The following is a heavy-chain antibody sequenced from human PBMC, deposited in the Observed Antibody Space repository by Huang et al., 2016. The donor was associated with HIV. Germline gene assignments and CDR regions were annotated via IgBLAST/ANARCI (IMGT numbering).Heavy chain of an antibody. Sequence: QLQLQESGPGLVKPSETLSLTCTVSGGSISSSSYYWGWIRQPPGKGLDWIGRIYYSGSTYYNPSLKSRVTISVDTSKNQFSLKLSSVTATDTAVYYCARLKGYYDNWFDPWGQGTLVTVSS. CDR2: IYYSGST. CDR1: GGSISSSSYY. J-gene: IGHJ5*02. V-gene: IGHV4-39*01. CDR3: ARLKGYYDNWFDP. D-gene: IGHD3-22*01.